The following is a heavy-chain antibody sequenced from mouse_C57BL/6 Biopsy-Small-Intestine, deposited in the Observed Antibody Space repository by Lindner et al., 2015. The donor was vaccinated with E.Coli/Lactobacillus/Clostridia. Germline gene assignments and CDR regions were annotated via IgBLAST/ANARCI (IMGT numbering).Heavy chain of an antibody. Sequence: VQLQESGPELVKPGASVKISCKASGYSFTGYYMNWVKQSPEKSLEWIGEINPSTGGTTYNQKFKAKATLTVDKSSSTAYMQLKSLTSEDSAVYYCARSDGYSAWFAYWGQGTLVTVSA. CDR1: GYSFTGYY. D-gene: IGHD2-3*01. J-gene: IGHJ3*01. CDR3: ARSDGYSAWFAY. V-gene: IGHV1-42*01. CDR2: INPSTGGT.